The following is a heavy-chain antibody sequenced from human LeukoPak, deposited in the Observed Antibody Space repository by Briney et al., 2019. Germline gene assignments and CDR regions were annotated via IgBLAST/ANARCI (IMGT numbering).Heavy chain of an antibody. Sequence: SETLSLTCTVSGGSISSYYWSWIRQPPGKGLEWIGYIYYSGSTNYSPSLKSRVTISVDTSKNQFSLTLSTVTAADTAVYYSARTDPRDYYYYYMDVWGKGTTVTVSS. CDR2: IYYSGST. J-gene: IGHJ6*03. V-gene: IGHV4-59*01. CDR1: GGSISSYY. CDR3: ARTDPRDYYYYYMDV.